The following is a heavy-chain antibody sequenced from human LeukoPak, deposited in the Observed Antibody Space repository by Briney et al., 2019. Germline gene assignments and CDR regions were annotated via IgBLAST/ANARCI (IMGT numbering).Heavy chain of an antibody. CDR1: GYTFTSYG. CDR3: ARAYTAVVEPHLDY. J-gene: IGHJ4*02. Sequence: GASVKVSCKASGYTFTSYGISWVRQAPGQGLEWMGWISAYNGNTNYAQKLQGRVTMTTDTSTSTAYMELSRLRSDDTAVYYCARAYTAVVEPHLDYWGQGTLVTVSS. V-gene: IGHV1-18*01. CDR2: ISAYNGNT. D-gene: IGHD5-18*01.